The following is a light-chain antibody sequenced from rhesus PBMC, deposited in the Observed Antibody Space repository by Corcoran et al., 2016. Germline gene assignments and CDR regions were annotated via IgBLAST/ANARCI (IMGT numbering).Light chain of an antibody. CDR3: QQYSNRPLT. Sequence: DIQMTQSPSSLSASVGDTVTITCRASQGISSWSAWYQQKQGKAPKLLTYKASSLQSGVPSRFSGGGSGTDFTLTISCLQSEDFATYYCQQYSNRPLTFGGGTKVELK. V-gene: IGKV1-22*01. CDR2: KAS. J-gene: IGKJ4*01. CDR1: QGISSW.